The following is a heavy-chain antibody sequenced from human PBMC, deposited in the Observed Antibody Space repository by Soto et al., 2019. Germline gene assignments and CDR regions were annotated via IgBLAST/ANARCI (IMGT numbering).Heavy chain of an antibody. D-gene: IGHD2-15*01. CDR1: GGSISSGGYY. Sequence: SETLSLTCTVSGGSISSGGYYWSWIRQHPGKGLEWIGYIYYSGSTYYNPSLKSRVTISVDTSKNQFSLKLSSVTAADTAVYYCARVSRYCSGGSCYQGDFDYWGQGTLVTVSS. V-gene: IGHV4-31*03. CDR2: IYYSGST. CDR3: ARVSRYCSGGSCYQGDFDY. J-gene: IGHJ4*02.